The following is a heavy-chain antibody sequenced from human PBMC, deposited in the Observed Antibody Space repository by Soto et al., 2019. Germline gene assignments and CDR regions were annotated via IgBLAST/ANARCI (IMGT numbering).Heavy chain of an antibody. CDR1: GGSISSGGYS. D-gene: IGHD3-22*01. Sequence: SETLSLTCAVSGGSISSGGYSWSWIRQPPGKGLEWIGYMYHSGSTYYDSSLKSRVTISVDTSKNQFSLKLGSVTAADTAVYYCASQHYYDSSGYYVVYWGQGTLVTVSS. CDR3: ASQHYYDSSGYYVVY. V-gene: IGHV4-30-2*03. J-gene: IGHJ4*02. CDR2: MYHSGST.